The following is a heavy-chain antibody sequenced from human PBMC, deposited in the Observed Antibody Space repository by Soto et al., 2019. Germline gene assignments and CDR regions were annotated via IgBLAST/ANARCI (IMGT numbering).Heavy chain of an antibody. CDR3: ARDKVFGVVISTPFWFDP. CDR2: ISSSSSYI. D-gene: IGHD3-3*01. CDR1: GFTFSSYS. Sequence: GGSLRLSCAASGFTFSSYSMNWVRQAPGEGLEWVSSISSSSSYIYYADSVKGRFTISRDNAKNSLYLQMNSLRAEDTAVYYCARDKVFGVVISTPFWFDPWGQGTLVTVSS. V-gene: IGHV3-21*01. J-gene: IGHJ5*02.